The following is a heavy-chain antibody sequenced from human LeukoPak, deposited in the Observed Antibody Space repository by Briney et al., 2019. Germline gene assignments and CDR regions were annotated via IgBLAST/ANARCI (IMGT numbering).Heavy chain of an antibody. Sequence: PGRSLRLSCAASGFTFSSYAMHWVRQAPGKGLEWVAVISYDGSNKYYADSVKGRFTISRDNSKNTLYLQMNSQRAEDTAVYYCARERIAVAGGFDYWGQGTLVTVSS. CDR1: GFTFSSYA. J-gene: IGHJ4*02. CDR3: ARERIAVAGGFDY. CDR2: ISYDGSNK. V-gene: IGHV3-30*04. D-gene: IGHD6-19*01.